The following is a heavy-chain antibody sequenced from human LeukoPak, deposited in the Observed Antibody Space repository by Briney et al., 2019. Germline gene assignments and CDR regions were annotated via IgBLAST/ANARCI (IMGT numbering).Heavy chain of an antibody. CDR2: INHSGST. V-gene: IGHV4-34*01. J-gene: IGHJ4*02. CDR3: ARERRTGPAPVDY. D-gene: IGHD3/OR15-3a*01. Sequence: GSLRLSCAASGFTLSSHSMNWVRQPPGKGLEWIGEINHSGSTNYNPSLKSRVTISVDTSKNQFSLKLSSVTAADTAVYYCARERRTGPAPVDYWGQGTLVTVSS. CDR1: GFTLSSHS.